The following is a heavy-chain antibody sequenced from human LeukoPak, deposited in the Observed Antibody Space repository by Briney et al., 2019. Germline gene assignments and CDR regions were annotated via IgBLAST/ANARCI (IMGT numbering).Heavy chain of an antibody. CDR3: ATAGGDGSRMGFDP. V-gene: IGHV3-74*01. CDR1: GFTFSRYW. Sequence: GGSLRLSCADSGFTFSRYWMHWVRQTPGKGLVWVSCISADGSVTRYADSVKGRFTISRDSTKSTLYLQMHSLRAEDTAAYYCATAGGDGSRMGFDPWGQGTLVTVSS. J-gene: IGHJ5*02. D-gene: IGHD2-15*01. CDR2: ISADGSVT.